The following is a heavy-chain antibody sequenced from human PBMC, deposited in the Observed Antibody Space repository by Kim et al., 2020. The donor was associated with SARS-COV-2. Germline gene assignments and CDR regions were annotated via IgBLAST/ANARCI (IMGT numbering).Heavy chain of an antibody. CDR2: INYSGST. J-gene: IGHJ6*03. Sequence: SETLSLTCTVSGGSISSYYWSWIRQPPGKGLEWIGYINYSGSTNYNPSLKSRVTISVDTSKNQFSLKLSSVTAADTAVYYCARGWGAGHRLGWYYYYDY. V-gene: IGHV4-59*08. D-gene: IGHD6-19*01. CDR3: ARGWGAGHRLGWYYYYDY. CDR1: GGSISSYY.